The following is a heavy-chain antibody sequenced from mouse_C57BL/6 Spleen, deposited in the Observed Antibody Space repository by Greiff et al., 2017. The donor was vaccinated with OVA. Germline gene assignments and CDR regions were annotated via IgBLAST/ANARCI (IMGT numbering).Heavy chain of an antibody. D-gene: IGHD2-3*01. CDR1: GYTFTDYE. Sequence: QVQLKQSGAELVRPGASVTLSCKASGYTFTDYEMHWVKQTPVHGLEWIGAIDPETGGTAYNQKFKGKAILTADKSSSTAYMELRSLTSEDSAVYYCTRGDLYYVDYWGQGTTLTVSS. V-gene: IGHV1-15*01. CDR2: IDPETGGT. CDR3: TRGDLYYVDY. J-gene: IGHJ2*01.